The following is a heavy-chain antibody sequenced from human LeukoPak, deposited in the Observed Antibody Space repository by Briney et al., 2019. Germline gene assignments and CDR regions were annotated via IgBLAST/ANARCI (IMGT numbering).Heavy chain of an antibody. J-gene: IGHJ6*03. Sequence: GGSLRLSCAASGFTFSSYWMHWVRQAPGKGLVWVSRINSDGSSTSYADSVKGRFTISRDNAKNTLYLQMNSLRAEDTAVYYCAREYYYYYMDVWGKGTTVTVSS. CDR1: GFTFSSYW. V-gene: IGHV3-74*01. CDR2: INSDGSST. CDR3: AREYYYYYMDV.